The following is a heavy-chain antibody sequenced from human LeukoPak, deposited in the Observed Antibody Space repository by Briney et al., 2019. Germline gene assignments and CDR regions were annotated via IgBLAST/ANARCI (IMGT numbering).Heavy chain of an antibody. CDR2: VTHSGSA. CDR1: GESSSDYY. D-gene: IGHD3-10*01. CDR3: ARAGKGLMWFGEVYQF. Sequence: SETLSLTCIVSGESSSDYYWTWIRQAPGKGLEWIGEVTHSGSAQYNPSLWGRLTMSVDTSKNQISLRLTSVTAADTAIYYCARAGKGLMWFGEVYQFWGQGTQVTASS. V-gene: IGHV4-34*01. J-gene: IGHJ4*02.